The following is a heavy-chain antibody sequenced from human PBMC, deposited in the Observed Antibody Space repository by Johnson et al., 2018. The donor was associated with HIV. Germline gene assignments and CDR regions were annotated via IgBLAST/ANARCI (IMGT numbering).Heavy chain of an antibody. CDR2: INWNGGST. CDR1: GFTFDDYG. V-gene: IGHV3-20*04. J-gene: IGHJ3*02. CDR3: ARGGYCTGSVCLGDAFDI. Sequence: VQLVESGGGVVRPGGSLRLSCAASGFTFDDYGMSWVRQAPGKGLEWVSGINWNGGSTGYADSVKGRFTISRDNAKNSLYLQMNSLRAEDPALYYCARGGYCTGSVCLGDAFDIWGQGTMVTVSS. D-gene: IGHD2-8*02.